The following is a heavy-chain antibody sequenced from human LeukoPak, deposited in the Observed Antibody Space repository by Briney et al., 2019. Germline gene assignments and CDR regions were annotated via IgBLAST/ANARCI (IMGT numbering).Heavy chain of an antibody. J-gene: IGHJ6*03. CDR2: IYSGGST. Sequence: GGSLRLSCAASGFTVSSNYRSWVRQAPGKGLEWVSVIYSGGSTYYADSVKGRFTISRDNSKNTLYLQMNSVRAEDTAVYYCASEPGTYYCYYYMDVWGKGTTVTVSS. V-gene: IGHV3-66*02. CDR3: ASEPGTYYCYYYMDV. CDR1: GFTVSSNY. D-gene: IGHD1-14*01.